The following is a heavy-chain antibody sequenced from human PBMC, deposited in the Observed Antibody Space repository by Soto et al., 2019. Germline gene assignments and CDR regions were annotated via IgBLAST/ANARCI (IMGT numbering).Heavy chain of an antibody. CDR2: IDHSGST. Sequence: PSETLSLTCAVYGGSFSGYYWSWIRQPPGKGLEWIGEIDHSGSTNYNPSLKSRVTISVDTSKNQFSLTLSSVTAADAAVYYCAREEYTYNYRGGDSWGQGTPVTVSS. CDR1: GGSFSGYY. CDR3: AREEYTYNYRGGDS. J-gene: IGHJ4*02. V-gene: IGHV4-34*01. D-gene: IGHD5-18*01.